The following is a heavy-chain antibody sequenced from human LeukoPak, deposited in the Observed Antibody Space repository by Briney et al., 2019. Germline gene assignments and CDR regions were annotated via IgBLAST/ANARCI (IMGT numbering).Heavy chain of an antibody. J-gene: IGHJ4*02. CDR3: TRGVPASSTYYYDY. D-gene: IGHD6-13*01. Sequence: GGSLRLSCAASGFTVSNYYMTWVRQAPGKGLEWVSVIYSGDYTYYADSVKGRFTISRDNSKNTLYLQMNGPRVEDTAVYYCTRGVPASSTYYYDYWGQGTLVTVSS. CDR1: GFTVSNYY. CDR2: IYSGDYT. V-gene: IGHV3-53*01.